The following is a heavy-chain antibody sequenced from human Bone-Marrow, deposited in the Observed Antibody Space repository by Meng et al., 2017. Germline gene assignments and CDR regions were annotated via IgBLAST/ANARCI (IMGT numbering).Heavy chain of an antibody. Sequence: GESLKISCAASGFTFSSYAMSWVRQAPGKGLEWVSAISGSGGSTYYADSVKGRFTISRDTSKNTLYLQMSSLRAEDTAVYYCASEPQWLASRRDYWGQGTLVTVSS. V-gene: IGHV3-23*01. J-gene: IGHJ4*02. CDR2: ISGSGGST. D-gene: IGHD6-19*01. CDR3: ASEPQWLASRRDY. CDR1: GFTFSSYA.